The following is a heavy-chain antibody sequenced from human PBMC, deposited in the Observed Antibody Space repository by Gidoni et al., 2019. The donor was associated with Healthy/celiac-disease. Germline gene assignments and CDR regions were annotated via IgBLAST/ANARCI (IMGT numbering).Heavy chain of an antibody. CDR1: GFNFSSYA. CDR2: ISYDGSNT. Sequence: QVQLVESGGGVVQPGRSLRLSFAASGFNFSSYAMHWVRQAPGKGLAWVAVISYDGSNTYYADSVKGRFTISRDNSKNTLYLQMNSLRAEDTAVYYCARDYGGNSHFDYWGQGTLVTVSS. D-gene: IGHD4-17*01. V-gene: IGHV3-30-3*01. CDR3: ARDYGGNSHFDY. J-gene: IGHJ4*02.